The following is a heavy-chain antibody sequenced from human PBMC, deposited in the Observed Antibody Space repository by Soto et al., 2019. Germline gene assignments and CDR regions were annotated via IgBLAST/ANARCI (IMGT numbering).Heavy chain of an antibody. V-gene: IGHV3-33*01. CDR1: GFTFSSYG. J-gene: IGHJ6*03. Sequence: QVQLVESGGGVVQPGRSLRLSCAASGFTFSSYGMHWVRQAPGKGLEWVAVIWYDGSNKYYADSVKGRFTISRDNAKNTLYLQMNSLRAEDTAVYYCARDDRTGTTSKYYYYYYMDVGGKGTTVTVSS. CDR3: ARDDRTGTTSKYYYYYYMDV. D-gene: IGHD1-7*01. CDR2: IWYDGSNK.